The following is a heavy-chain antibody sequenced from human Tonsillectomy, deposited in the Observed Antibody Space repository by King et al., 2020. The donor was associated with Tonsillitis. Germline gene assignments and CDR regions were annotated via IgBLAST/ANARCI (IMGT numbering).Heavy chain of an antibody. J-gene: IGHJ3*01. D-gene: IGHD3-10*01. Sequence: VQLVESGGGLVQPGGSLRLSCAASGFTFSSYAMSWVRQAPGKGLEWVSAISGSGGSTYYADSVKGRFTISRDNSKNTLYLQMNSLRAEDPAVYYCAKETRAVAVLREVGAFDFWGQGTMVTVSS. V-gene: IGHV3-23*04. CDR3: AKETRAVAVLREVGAFDF. CDR1: GFTFSSYA. CDR2: ISGSGGST.